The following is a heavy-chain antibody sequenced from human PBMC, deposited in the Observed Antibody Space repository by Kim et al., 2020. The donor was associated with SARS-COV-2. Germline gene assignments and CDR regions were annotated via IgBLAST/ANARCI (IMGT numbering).Heavy chain of an antibody. Sequence: TNYNPSLKSRVTISVDTSKNQFSLKRSSVTAADTAVYYCARDIREGAFDIWGQGTMVTVSS. D-gene: IGHD3-3*02. V-gene: IGHV4-59*01. CDR3: ARDIREGAFDI. J-gene: IGHJ3*02. CDR2: T.